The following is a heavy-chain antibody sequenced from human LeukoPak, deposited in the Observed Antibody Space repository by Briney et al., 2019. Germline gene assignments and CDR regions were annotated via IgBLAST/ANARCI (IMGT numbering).Heavy chain of an antibody. J-gene: IGHJ6*03. CDR3: ARGSGGQYPYYYYYYMDV. D-gene: IGHD2-8*02. CDR2: INPIGGVT. V-gene: IGHV1-2*02. Sequence: ASVKVSCKASGYTFTDNSLRWVRQAPGQGPEWMGWINPIGGVTDYAQKFQGRVTMTRDTSISTAYMELSSLRSEDTAVYYCARGSGGQYPYYYYYYMDVWGKGTTVTVSS. CDR1: GYTFTDNS.